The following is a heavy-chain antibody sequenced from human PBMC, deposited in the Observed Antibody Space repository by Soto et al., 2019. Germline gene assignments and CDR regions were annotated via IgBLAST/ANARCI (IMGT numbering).Heavy chain of an antibody. Sequence: ASVKVSCKASGYTFTGYYMHWVRQAPGQGLEWMGWINPNSGGTNYAQKFQGWVTMTRDTSISTAYMELSRLRSDDTAVYYCARVLELGIAGWAFDIWGQGTMVTVSS. CDR3: ARVLELGIAGWAFDI. CDR2: INPNSGGT. J-gene: IGHJ3*02. CDR1: GYTFTGYY. D-gene: IGHD7-27*01. V-gene: IGHV1-2*04.